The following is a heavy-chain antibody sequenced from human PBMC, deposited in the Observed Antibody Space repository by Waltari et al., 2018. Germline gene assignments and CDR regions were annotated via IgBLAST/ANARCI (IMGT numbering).Heavy chain of an antibody. J-gene: IGHJ3*02. D-gene: IGHD3-10*01. CDR1: GGPIRSGGFY. V-gene: IGHV4-31*03. CDR3: ASGRVSPWFGELGGDAFDI. Sequence: QVQLQESGPGLVKPSQTLPLTCTVSGGPIRSGGFYWSWIRQHPGKGLEGIGYIYHSGSTYYNPSRKIRVTISVDTSKNQFSLRLSSVTAADTAVYYCASGRVSPWFGELGGDAFDIWGQGTMVTVSS. CDR2: IYHSGST.